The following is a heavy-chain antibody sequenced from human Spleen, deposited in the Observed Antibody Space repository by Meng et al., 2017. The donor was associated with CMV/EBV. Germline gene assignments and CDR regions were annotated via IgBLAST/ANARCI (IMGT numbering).Heavy chain of an antibody. D-gene: IGHD3-16*01. V-gene: IGHV4-39*07. CDR1: GGSISSSSYY. J-gene: IGHJ5*02. CDR2: IYYSGST. CDR3: ARQGGDANWFDP. Sequence: GSLRLSCTVSGGSISSSSYYWGWIRQPPGKGLEWIGSIYYSGSTYYNPSLKSRVTISVDTSKNQFSLKLSSVTAADTAVYYCARQGGDANWFDPWGQGTLVTVSS.